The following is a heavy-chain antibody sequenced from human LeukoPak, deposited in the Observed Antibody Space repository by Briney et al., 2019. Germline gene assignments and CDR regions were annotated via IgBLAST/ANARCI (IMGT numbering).Heavy chain of an antibody. CDR1: GFTVSSNY. Sequence: GGSLRLSCAASGFTVSSNYMSWVRQAPGKGLEWVSVIYSGGSTYYADSVKGRFTISRDNSKNTLYLQMNSLRAEDTAVYYCARDRTIFGVVIAPFDYWGQGTLVTVSS. CDR2: IYSGGST. CDR3: ARDRTIFGVVIAPFDY. D-gene: IGHD3-3*01. J-gene: IGHJ4*02. V-gene: IGHV3-53*01.